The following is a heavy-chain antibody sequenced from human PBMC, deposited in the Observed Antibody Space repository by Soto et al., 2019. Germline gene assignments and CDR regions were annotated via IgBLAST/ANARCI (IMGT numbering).Heavy chain of an antibody. CDR1: GFTFSSYA. D-gene: IGHD3-22*01. Sequence: GGSLRLSCAASGFTFSSYAMHWVRQAPGKGLEWVAVISYDGSNKYYADSVKGRFTISRDNSKNTLYLQMNSLRAEDTAVYYCARVVNYDSSGYFDYWGQGTLVTVSS. CDR2: ISYDGSNK. J-gene: IGHJ4*02. V-gene: IGHV3-30-3*01. CDR3: ARVVNYDSSGYFDY.